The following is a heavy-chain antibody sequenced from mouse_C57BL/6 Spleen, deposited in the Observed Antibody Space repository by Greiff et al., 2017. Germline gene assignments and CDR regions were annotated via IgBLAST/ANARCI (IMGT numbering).Heavy chain of an antibody. CDR1: GYAFTNYL. V-gene: IGHV1-54*01. J-gene: IGHJ2*01. Sequence: VQLQQSGAELVRPGTSVKVSCKASGYAFTNYLIEWVKQRPGQGLEWIGVINPGSGGTNYNEKFKGKATLTADKSSSTAYMQLSSLTSEDSAVYFCARGETHFDYWGQGTTLTVSS. CDR3: ARGETHFDY. CDR2: INPGSGGT.